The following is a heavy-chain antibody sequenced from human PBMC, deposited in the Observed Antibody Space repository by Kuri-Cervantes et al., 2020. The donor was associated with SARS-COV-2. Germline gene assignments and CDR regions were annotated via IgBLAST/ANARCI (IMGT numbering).Heavy chain of an antibody. J-gene: IGHJ4*02. D-gene: IGHD1-26*01. V-gene: IGHV5-10-1*01. CDR2: IDPSDSYT. Sequence: KVSCKGSGYSFTSYWISWVRQMPGKGLEWMGRIDPSDSYTNYSPSFQGHVTISADKSFSTAYLQWSSLKASDTAMYYCARAVGATKRFDYWGQGTLVTVSS. CDR1: GYSFTSYW. CDR3: ARAVGATKRFDY.